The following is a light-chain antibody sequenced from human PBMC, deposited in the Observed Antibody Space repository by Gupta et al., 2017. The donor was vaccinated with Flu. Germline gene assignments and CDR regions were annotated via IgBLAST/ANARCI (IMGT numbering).Light chain of an antibody. CDR1: SSDVGGYNY. V-gene: IGLV2-11*01. J-gene: IGLJ1*01. CDR3: CSPADTYPSGDV. CDR2: YGS. Sequence: QSALTQPRSVSGSPGQSVTISCTGTSSDVGGYNYVSWYQQHPGKAPKLMSEYGSKRPSGVPDRFSGSTSCNKASPITNGLQAEDEADDYCCSPADTYPSGDVFGTGTKVTVL.